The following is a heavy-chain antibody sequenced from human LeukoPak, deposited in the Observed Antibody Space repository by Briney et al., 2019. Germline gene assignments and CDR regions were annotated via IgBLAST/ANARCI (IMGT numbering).Heavy chain of an antibody. Sequence: GESLKISCKSSGYSFTTYWIAWVRQMPGKGLEWMGIIYPGGSDTRYSPSFQGQVTISADKSISTAYLQWTSLKASDTAMYYCARQGSGYSPTYYYYMDVWGKGTTVTISS. D-gene: IGHD5-18*01. CDR2: IYPGGSDT. CDR3: ARQGSGYSPTYYYYMDV. V-gene: IGHV5-51*01. J-gene: IGHJ6*03. CDR1: GYSFTTYW.